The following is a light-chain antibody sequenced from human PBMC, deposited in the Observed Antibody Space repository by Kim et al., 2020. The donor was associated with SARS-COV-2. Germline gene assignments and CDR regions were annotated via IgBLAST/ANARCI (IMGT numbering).Light chain of an antibody. CDR3: QVWDSSSYFYVV. Sequence: SYELTQPPSVSVAPGETARITCGGHSIATKHVHWYRQRPGQAPVLLIYYSTDRPSGIPERFSGSNSGTAATLTISRVEAGDEADYYCQVWDSSSYFYVVFGGGTKVTVL. CDR2: YST. J-gene: IGLJ2*01. CDR1: SIATKH. V-gene: IGLV3-21*01.